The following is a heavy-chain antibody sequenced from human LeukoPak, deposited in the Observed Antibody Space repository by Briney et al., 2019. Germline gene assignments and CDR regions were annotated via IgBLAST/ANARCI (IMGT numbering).Heavy chain of an antibody. J-gene: IGHJ4*02. CDR2: IIPILGIA. V-gene: IGHV1-69*04. CDR1: GGTFISYA. D-gene: IGHD4-23*01. Sequence: SVKVSFKASGGTFISYAISWVRQAPGQGLEWMGRIIPILGIANYAQKFQGRVTITADKSTSTAYMELSSLRSEDTAVYYCAREAYGGNPGTDYWGQGTLVTVSS. CDR3: AREAYGGNPGTDY.